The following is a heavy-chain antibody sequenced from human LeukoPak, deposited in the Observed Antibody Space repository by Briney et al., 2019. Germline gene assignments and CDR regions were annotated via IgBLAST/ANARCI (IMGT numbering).Heavy chain of an antibody. J-gene: IGHJ2*01. CDR2: ISGSGGST. D-gene: IGHD6-13*01. CDR1: GFTFINYA. Sequence: PGGSLRLSCAASGFTFINYAMSWVRQAPGKGLEWVSAISGSGGSTYYADSVKGRFTISRDNSKNTLYLQMNSLRAEDTAVYYCAKDRRLAAAALNWYFDLWGRGTLVTVSS. CDR3: AKDRRLAAAALNWYFDL. V-gene: IGHV3-23*01.